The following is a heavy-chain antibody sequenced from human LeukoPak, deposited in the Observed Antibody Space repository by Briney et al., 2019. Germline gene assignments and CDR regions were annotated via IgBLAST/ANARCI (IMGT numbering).Heavy chain of an antibody. CDR3: ASGEMATMRY. V-gene: IGHV4-38-2*01. J-gene: IGHJ4*02. CDR2: IYHSGST. CDR1: GYSISSGYY. Sequence: PSETLSLTCAVSGYSISSGYYWGWIRPPPGKGLEWIGSIYHSGSTYYNPSLKSRVTISVDTSKNQFSLKLSSVTAADTAVYYCASGEMATMRYWGQGTLVTVSS. D-gene: IGHD5-24*01.